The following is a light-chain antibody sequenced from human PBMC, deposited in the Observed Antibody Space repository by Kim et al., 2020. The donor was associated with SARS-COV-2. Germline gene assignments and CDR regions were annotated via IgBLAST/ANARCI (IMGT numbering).Light chain of an antibody. CDR3: SSYTSSSRYV. V-gene: IGLV2-14*01. CDR2: DVS. J-gene: IGLJ1*01. CDR1: SSDVGGYNY. Sequence: QYALTQPASVSGSPGQSITISCTGTSSDVGGYNYVSWYQQHPGKAPKLMIYDVSKRPSGVSNRFSGSKSGNTASLTISGLQAEDEADYYCSSYTSSSRYVFGTGTKVTVL.